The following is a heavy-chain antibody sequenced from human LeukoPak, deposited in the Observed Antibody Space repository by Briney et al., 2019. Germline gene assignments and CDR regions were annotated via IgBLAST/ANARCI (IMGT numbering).Heavy chain of an antibody. CDR2: ISYDGGIT. CDR3: ARDSTYYYASGSPGPHYFDY. Sequence: GGSLRLSCAASGFTFSSYAMHWVRQAPGKGLEWVAVISYDGGITNYADSVKGRFTISRDNSKNTLYLQLNSLRAEDAAVYYCARDSTYYYASGSPGPHYFDYWGQGTLVTVSS. J-gene: IGHJ4*02. V-gene: IGHV3-30*01. D-gene: IGHD3-10*01. CDR1: GFTFSSYA.